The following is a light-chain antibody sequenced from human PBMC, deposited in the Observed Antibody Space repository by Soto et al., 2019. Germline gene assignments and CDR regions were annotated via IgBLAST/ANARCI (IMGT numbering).Light chain of an antibody. Sequence: DIQLTQSPSLLSASVGGRVTITCRASQGISSYLAWYQQKPGKAPKLLIYDASTLERGVPSRFSGSGSGTEFTLTISSLQPEDFATYYCQQLNGYLALTFGGGTKVDIK. CDR3: QQLNGYLALT. J-gene: IGKJ4*01. CDR2: DAS. V-gene: IGKV1-9*01. CDR1: QGISSY.